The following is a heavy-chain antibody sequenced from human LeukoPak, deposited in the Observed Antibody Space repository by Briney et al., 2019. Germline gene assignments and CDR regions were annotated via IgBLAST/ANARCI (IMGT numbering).Heavy chain of an antibody. CDR1: GFTFSNYW. CDR3: ARGNGYRSAFDI. Sequence: GGPLRLSCAASGFTFSNYWMSWVRQAPGKGLEWVANINQDGSEKYYVDSVKGRFTISRDSAKNSLYLQMNSLRADDTAVYSCARGNGYRSAFDIWGQGTMVTVS. V-gene: IGHV3-7*03. CDR2: INQDGSEK. J-gene: IGHJ3*02. D-gene: IGHD5-24*01.